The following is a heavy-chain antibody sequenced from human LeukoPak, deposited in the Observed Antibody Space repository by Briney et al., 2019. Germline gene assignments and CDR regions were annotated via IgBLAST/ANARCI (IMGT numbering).Heavy chain of an antibody. V-gene: IGHV3-33*01. Sequence: TGRSLRLSCAASGFTFSSYGMHWVRQAPGKGLEWVAVIWYDGSNKYYADSVKGRFTISRDNSKNTLYLQMNSLRAEDTAVYYCARDRGYDFRSGYYVRPGSLYYYGMDVWGQGTTVTVSS. CDR3: ARDRGYDFRSGYYVRPGSLYYYGMDV. D-gene: IGHD3-3*01. CDR2: IWYDGSNK. CDR1: GFTFSSYG. J-gene: IGHJ6*01.